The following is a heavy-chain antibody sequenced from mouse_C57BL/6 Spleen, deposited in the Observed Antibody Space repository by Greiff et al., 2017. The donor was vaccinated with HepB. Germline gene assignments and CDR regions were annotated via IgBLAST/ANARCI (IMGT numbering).Heavy chain of an antibody. V-gene: IGHV5-4*03. D-gene: IGHD1-1*01. CDR2: ISDGGSYT. Sequence: EVKLVESGGGLVKPGGSLKLSCAASGFTFSSYAMSWVRQTPEKRLEWVATISDGGSYTYYPDNVKGRFTISRDNAKNNLYLQMSHLKSEDTAMYYCARDYYGSSFDVWGTGTTVTVSS. J-gene: IGHJ1*03. CDR3: ARDYYGSSFDV. CDR1: GFTFSSYA.